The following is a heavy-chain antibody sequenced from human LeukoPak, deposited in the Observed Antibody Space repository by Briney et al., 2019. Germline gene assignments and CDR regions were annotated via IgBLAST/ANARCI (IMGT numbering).Heavy chain of an antibody. J-gene: IGHJ6*03. CDR3: ATGAGDIVVVPTAVDYYFYMDT. V-gene: IGHV3-15*01. CDR1: GFTFSNTW. CDR2: IKSESDGETT. D-gene: IGHD2-2*01. Sequence: GGSLRLSCVASGFTFSNTWMNWVRQGSGKGLEWVGRIKSESDGETTEYAAPVDGRFTISRDDSKNTLYLQMNSLKTEDTAVYYCATGAGDIVVVPTAVDYYFYMDTWGTGTTVTVSS.